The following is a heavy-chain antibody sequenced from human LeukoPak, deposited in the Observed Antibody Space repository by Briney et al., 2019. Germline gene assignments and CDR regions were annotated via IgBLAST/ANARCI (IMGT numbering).Heavy chain of an antibody. CDR2: ISSSSSYI. CDR1: GFTFSSYS. J-gene: IGHJ6*03. V-gene: IGHV3-21*01. Sequence: GGSLRLSCAASGFTFSSYSMNWVRQAPGKGLEWVSSISSSSSYIYYADSVKGRFTISRDNAKNTLYLQMSTLRAEDTAVYYCARALLGYCSGGSCYDYYYMDVWGKGTTVTVSS. D-gene: IGHD2-15*01. CDR3: ARALLGYCSGGSCYDYYYMDV.